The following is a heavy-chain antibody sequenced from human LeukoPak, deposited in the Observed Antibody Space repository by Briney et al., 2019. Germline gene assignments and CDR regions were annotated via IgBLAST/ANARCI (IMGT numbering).Heavy chain of an antibody. Sequence: SETLSLTCTVSGGSITDYYWIWIRQPPGKGLEYIGYIYYNGATNYNPSLKSRVTISVDTSKNQFSLNLRSVTAADTAVYYCTRSDYSTYFNYWGPGTLVTVSS. D-gene: IGHD2-15*01. V-gene: IGHV4-59*01. CDR3: TRSDYSTYFNY. CDR1: GGSITDYY. CDR2: IYYNGAT. J-gene: IGHJ4*02.